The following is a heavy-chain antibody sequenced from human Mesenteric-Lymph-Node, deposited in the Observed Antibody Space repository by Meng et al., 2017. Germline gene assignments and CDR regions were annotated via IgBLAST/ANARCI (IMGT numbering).Heavy chain of an antibody. CDR3: ARDGHAYNYDY. V-gene: IGHV3-33*01. CDR2: IWYDESNR. CDR1: GFTFSRYG. D-gene: IGHD5-24*01. Sequence: QVQLVESGGGGVQPGRSLRLSSAASGFTFSRYGFPWVRQATGQGLEWVATIWYDESNRYYADSVKGRFTISRDNSKNTLYLQMNNLGAEDTALYYCARDGHAYNYDYWGQGTLVTVSS. J-gene: IGHJ4*02.